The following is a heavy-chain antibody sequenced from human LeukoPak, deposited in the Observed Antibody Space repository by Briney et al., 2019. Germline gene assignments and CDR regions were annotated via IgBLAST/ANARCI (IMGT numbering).Heavy chain of an antibody. J-gene: IGHJ3*02. CDR2: ISYDGSNK. CDR1: GFTFSSYA. D-gene: IGHD3-22*01. V-gene: IGHV3-30-3*01. CDR3: ARDRGTMIVVVIGFDI. Sequence: GGPLRLSCAASGFTFSSYAMHWVRQAPGKGLEWVAVISYDGSNKYYADSVKGRFTISRDNSKNTLYLQMNSLRAEDTAVYYCARDRGTMIVVVIGFDIWGQGTVVTVSS.